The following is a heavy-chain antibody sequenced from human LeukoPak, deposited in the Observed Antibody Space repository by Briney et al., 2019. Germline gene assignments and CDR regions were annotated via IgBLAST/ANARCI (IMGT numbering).Heavy chain of an antibody. D-gene: IGHD2-21*02. Sequence: SSETLSLTCAVYGGSFSGYYWSWIRQPPGKGLEWIGEINHSGSTNYNPSLKSRVTISVDTSKNQFSLKLSSVTAADTAVYYCARALLYCGGDCYPGAFDIWGQGTMVTVSS. V-gene: IGHV4-34*01. J-gene: IGHJ3*02. CDR1: GGSFSGYY. CDR3: ARALLYCGGDCYPGAFDI. CDR2: INHSGST.